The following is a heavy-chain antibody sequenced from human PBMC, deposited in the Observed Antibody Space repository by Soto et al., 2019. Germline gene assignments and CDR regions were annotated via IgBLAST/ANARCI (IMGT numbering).Heavy chain of an antibody. CDR1: GGSSSRGGCS. Sequence: ALSLTFTVLGGSSSRGGCSWSWFRKPPGRGREWIGYIYYSGSTYHNPSLKSRVTISVDTSKNQFALKLRSVTAADTALSYSARLWSDGPAMALYYLDYWRQGTLVTVS. CDR3: ARLWSDGPAMALYYLDY. D-gene: IGHD3-10*01. V-gene: IGHV4-30-4*07. CDR2: IYYSGST. J-gene: IGHJ4*02.